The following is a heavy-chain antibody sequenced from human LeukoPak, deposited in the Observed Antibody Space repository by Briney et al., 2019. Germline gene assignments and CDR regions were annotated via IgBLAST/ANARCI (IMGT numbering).Heavy chain of an antibody. J-gene: IGHJ4*02. V-gene: IGHV1-2*06. CDR1: GYTFTGYY. CDR3: AIHSGSYYGYYFDY. D-gene: IGHD1-26*01. Sequence: GASVKVSCKASGYTFTGYYMHWARQAPGQGLEWMGRINPNSGGTNYAQKFQGRVTMTRDTSISTAYMELSRLRSDDTAVYYCAIHSGSYYGYYFDYWGQGTLVTVSS. CDR2: INPNSGGT.